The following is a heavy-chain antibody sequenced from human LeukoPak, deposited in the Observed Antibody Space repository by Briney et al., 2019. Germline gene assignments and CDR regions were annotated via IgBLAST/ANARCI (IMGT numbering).Heavy chain of an antibody. Sequence: GGSLRLSCAASGFTFSNAWMSWVRQAPGKGLEWVGRIKSKTDGGATEYAAPVKGRFTISRDDSKTTLYLQMNSLKTEDTAVYYRITALYSSSWCDYWGQGTLVTVSS. J-gene: IGHJ4*02. D-gene: IGHD6-13*01. V-gene: IGHV3-15*01. CDR1: GFTFSNAW. CDR2: IKSKTDGGAT. CDR3: ITALYSSSWCDY.